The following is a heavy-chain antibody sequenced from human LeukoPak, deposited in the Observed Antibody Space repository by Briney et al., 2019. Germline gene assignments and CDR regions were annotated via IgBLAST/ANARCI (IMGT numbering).Heavy chain of an antibody. J-gene: IGHJ4*02. CDR1: GFTFSSYG. D-gene: IGHD3-3*01. CDR2: IGFLSTYV. V-gene: IGHV3-21*01. CDR3: ATDRGWRTSGYYLYYFEY. Sequence: GGSLRLSCAASGFTFSSYGMNWVRQAPGKALEWVSSIGFLSTYVYYGDSVKGRFTISRDNAENSLYLQMSSLRAEDTAVYYCATDRGWRTSGYYLYYFEYWGQGTLVTFSS.